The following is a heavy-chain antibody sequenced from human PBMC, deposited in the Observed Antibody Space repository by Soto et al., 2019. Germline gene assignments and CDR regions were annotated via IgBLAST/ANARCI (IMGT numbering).Heavy chain of an antibody. CDR1: GFTFSGYG. CDR2: ISYDGSNK. V-gene: IGHV3-30*18. J-gene: IGHJ4*02. Sequence: GGSLRLSCAASGFTFSGYGMHWVRQAPGKGLEWVAVISYDGSNKYYADSVKGRFTISRDNSKNTLYLQMNSLRADDTAVYYCAKDTSRSPVEMATIIDYWGQGTLVTVS. D-gene: IGHD5-12*01. CDR3: AKDTSRSPVEMATIIDY.